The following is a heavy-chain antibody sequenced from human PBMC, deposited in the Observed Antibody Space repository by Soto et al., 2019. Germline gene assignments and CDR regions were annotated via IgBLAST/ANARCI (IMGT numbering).Heavy chain of an antibody. J-gene: IGHJ5*02. V-gene: IGHV4-61*07. Sequence: WTWLRQPPGKGLEWIGYVHYSGSINYNPSLKSRVTISVDTSTNQFSLKLSSVTAADTAVYYCARQERYYNWFDPWGQGTLVTVSS. CDR2: VHYSGSI. D-gene: IGHD1-26*01. CDR3: ARQERYYNWFDP.